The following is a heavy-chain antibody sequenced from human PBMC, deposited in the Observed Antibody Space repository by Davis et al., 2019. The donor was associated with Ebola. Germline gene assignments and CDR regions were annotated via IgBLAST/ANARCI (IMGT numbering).Heavy chain of an antibody. V-gene: IGHV3-30*18. J-gene: IGHJ5*02. CDR3: AKGDIVSP. CDR2: ISYDGSNK. CDR1: GFTFTDHW. Sequence: GESLKISCEASGFTFTDHWLSWVRQAPGKGLEWVAVISYDGSNKYYADSVKGRFTISRDNSKNTLYLQMNSLRAEDTAVYYCAKGDIVSPWGQGTLVTVSS. D-gene: IGHD2-15*01.